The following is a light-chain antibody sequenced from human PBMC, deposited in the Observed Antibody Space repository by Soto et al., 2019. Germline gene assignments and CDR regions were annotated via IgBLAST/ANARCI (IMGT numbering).Light chain of an antibody. CDR1: QSVSSN. CDR2: AAS. J-gene: IGKJ1*01. Sequence: EIVMTQSPATLSVSPGEKATLSCRARQSVSSNLAWYQQKPGQAPRLLIDAASTRATGIPARFSGSGSGTEFTLTISSLQSEDFAVYYCQQYNNWPPWTFGQGTKVDIK. V-gene: IGKV3-15*01. CDR3: QQYNNWPPWT.